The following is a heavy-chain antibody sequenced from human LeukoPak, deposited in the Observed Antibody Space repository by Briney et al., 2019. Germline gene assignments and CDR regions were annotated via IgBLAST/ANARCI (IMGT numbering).Heavy chain of an antibody. CDR3: ARGALHNWFDP. Sequence: SETLSLTCTVSGGSISSSSYYWGWIRQPPGKGLEWIGSIYYSGSTYYNPSLKSRVTISVDTSKNQFSLKLSSVTAADTAVYYCARGALHNWFDPWGQGTLVTVSS. CDR2: IYYSGST. V-gene: IGHV4-39*01. J-gene: IGHJ5*02. CDR1: GGSISSSSYY. D-gene: IGHD4/OR15-4a*01.